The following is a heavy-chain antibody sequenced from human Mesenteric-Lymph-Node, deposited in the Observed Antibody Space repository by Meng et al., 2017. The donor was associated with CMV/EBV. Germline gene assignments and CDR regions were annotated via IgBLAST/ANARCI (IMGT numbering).Heavy chain of an antibody. CDR3: ARDRSTRRYMLGSGSYYNPEFDY. CDR2: ISSSSSYI. CDR1: GFTFSSYS. J-gene: IGHJ4*02. V-gene: IGHV3-21*01. D-gene: IGHD3-10*01. Sequence: GGSLRLSCAASGFTFSSYSMNWVRQAPGKGLEWVSSISSSSSYIYYADSVKGRFTISRDNAKNSLYLQMNSLRAEDTAVYYCARDRSTRRYMLGSGSYYNPEFDYWGQGTLVTVS.